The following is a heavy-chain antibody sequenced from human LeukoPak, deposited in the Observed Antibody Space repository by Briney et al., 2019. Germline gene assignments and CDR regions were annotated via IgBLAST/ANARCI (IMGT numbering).Heavy chain of an antibody. CDR1: GYTFTSYY. D-gene: IGHD3-9*01. Sequence: ASVKVSCKASGYTFTSYYMHWVRQAPGQGLEWMGIINPSGGSTTYAQKFQGRVTMTRDMSTITVYMELSSLRSEDTAVYFCARYDLFIRPQDYWGQGTLVTVSS. CDR3: ARYDLFIRPQDY. V-gene: IGHV1-46*01. CDR2: INPSGGST. J-gene: IGHJ4*02.